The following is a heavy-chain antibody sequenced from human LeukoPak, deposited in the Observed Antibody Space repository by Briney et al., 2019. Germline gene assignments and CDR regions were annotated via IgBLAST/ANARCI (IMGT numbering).Heavy chain of an antibody. D-gene: IGHD3-10*01. CDR3: ARDYYGSGSHPNWFDP. Sequence: SETLSLTCTVSGGSISSYYWGWIRQPAGKGLEWIGRIYTSGSTNYNPSLKSRVTMSLDTSKNQFSLKLSSVTAADTAVYYCARDYYGSGSHPNWFDPWGQGTLVTVSS. CDR2: IYTSGST. J-gene: IGHJ5*02. V-gene: IGHV4-4*07. CDR1: GGSISSYY.